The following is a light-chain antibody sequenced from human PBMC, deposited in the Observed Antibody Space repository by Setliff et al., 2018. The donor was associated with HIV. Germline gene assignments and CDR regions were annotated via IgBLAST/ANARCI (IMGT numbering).Light chain of an antibody. CDR2: QDN. J-gene: IGLJ1*01. V-gene: IGLV3-1*01. Sequence: SYELTQPPSVSVSPGQTASITCSGHKLGDKYACWYQQKPGQSPVLVIYQDNKRPSGIPERFSGSNSGNTATLTISGTQAMDEADYYCQAWDSSTAWKVFGTGTKGTVL. CDR3: QAWDSSTAWKV. CDR1: KLGDKY.